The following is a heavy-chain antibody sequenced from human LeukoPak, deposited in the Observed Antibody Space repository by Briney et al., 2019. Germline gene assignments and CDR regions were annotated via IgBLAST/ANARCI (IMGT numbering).Heavy chain of an antibody. Sequence: SETLSLTCTVSGCSITSYYWSWIRQPAGKGLEWIGRIHTSGSTYYNPSLKSRVTISVDTSKNQFSLKLSSVTAADTAVYYCAREGRFLASGGYYYDSSGLDYWGQGTLVTVSS. J-gene: IGHJ4*02. CDR2: IHTSGST. CDR1: GCSITSYY. V-gene: IGHV4-4*07. D-gene: IGHD3-22*01. CDR3: AREGRFLASGGYYYDSSGLDY.